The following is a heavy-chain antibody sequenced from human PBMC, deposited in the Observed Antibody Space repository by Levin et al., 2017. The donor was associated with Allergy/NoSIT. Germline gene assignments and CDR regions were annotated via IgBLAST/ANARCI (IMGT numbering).Heavy chain of an antibody. CDR3: ARQPRATPTTYFDI. J-gene: IGHJ4*02. Sequence: SETLSLTCTVSGGSVSSSGYYCGWSRQSPGKGLEWIGTISYTGSTSSNPSLKSRLTISVDTSKNQFSLRLTSVTAADTALYYCARQPRATPTTYFDIWGQGILVTISS. CDR2: ISYTGST. D-gene: IGHD1-1*01. CDR1: GGSVSSSGYY. V-gene: IGHV4-39*01.